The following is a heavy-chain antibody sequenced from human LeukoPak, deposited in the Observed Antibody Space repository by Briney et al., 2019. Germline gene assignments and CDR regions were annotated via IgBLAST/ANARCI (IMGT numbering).Heavy chain of an antibody. CDR2: IYTSGST. J-gene: IGHJ5*02. CDR1: GGSISSYY. V-gene: IGHV4-4*07. D-gene: IGHD3-10*01. CDR3: AREGYGSGSYYSNWFDP. Sequence: PSGTLSLTCAVSGGSISSYYWSWIRQPAGKGLEWIGRIYTSGSTNYNPSLKSRVTMSVDTSKNQFSLKLSSVTAADTAVYYCAREGYGSGSYYSNWFDPWGQGTLVTVSS.